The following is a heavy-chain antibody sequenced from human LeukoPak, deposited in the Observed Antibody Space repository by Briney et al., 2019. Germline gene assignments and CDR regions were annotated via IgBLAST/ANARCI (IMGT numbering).Heavy chain of an antibody. V-gene: IGHV3-20*04. CDR3: ARVRATIRDYYYYYMDV. J-gene: IGHJ6*03. CDR2: INWNGGST. D-gene: IGHD5-12*01. Sequence: GGSLRLSCAASGFTFDDYGMSWVRQAPGKGLEWVSGINWNGGSTGYADSVKGRFTISRDNAKNSLYLQMNSLRAEDTALYYCARVRATIRDYYYYYMDVWGKGTTVTVSS. CDR1: GFTFDDYG.